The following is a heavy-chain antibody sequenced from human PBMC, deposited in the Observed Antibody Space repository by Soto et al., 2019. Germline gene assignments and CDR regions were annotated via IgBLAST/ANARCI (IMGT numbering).Heavy chain of an antibody. CDR1: GFTFSSYA. CDR3: VKDRFGGTSGYFDS. Sequence: EVQVVEAGGGLVQPGGSLRLSCSASGFTFSSYALHWVRQAPGKGLEYVAGISSNGGSIFYADSMKGRFTISRDNSKNIVYLQMTGLRVDDTATYSCVKDRFGGTSGYFDSWGRGTLVTVSS. V-gene: IGHV3-64D*08. CDR2: ISSNGGSI. J-gene: IGHJ4*02. D-gene: IGHD2-15*01.